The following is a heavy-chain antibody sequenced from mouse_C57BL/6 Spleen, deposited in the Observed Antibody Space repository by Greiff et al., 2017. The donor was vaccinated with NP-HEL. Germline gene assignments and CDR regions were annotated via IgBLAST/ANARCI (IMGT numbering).Heavy chain of an antibody. V-gene: IGHV1-69*01. D-gene: IGHD2-4*01. Sequence: QAQLKQPGAELVMPGASVKLSCKASGYTFTSYWMHWVKQRPGQGLEWIGEIDPSDSYTNYNQKFKGKSTLTVDKSSSTAYMQLSSLTSEDSAVYYCARYDYEEGFDYWGQGTTLTVSS. CDR2: IDPSDSYT. CDR1: GYTFTSYW. J-gene: IGHJ2*01. CDR3: ARYDYEEGFDY.